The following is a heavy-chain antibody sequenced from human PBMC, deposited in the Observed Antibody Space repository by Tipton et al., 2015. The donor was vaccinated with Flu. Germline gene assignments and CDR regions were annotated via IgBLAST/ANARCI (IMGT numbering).Heavy chain of an antibody. D-gene: IGHD1-14*01. Sequence: QSGAEVKEPGSSVKVSCKTSGGTFGNYAINWVRQAPGQGLEWMGGIIPFIGTANYAQKFEGRVTISADRSTRTVYMELSSLRSDDTAVYFCATRTPTYGDAFNFWGQGTMVSVSS. CDR3: ATRTPTYGDAFNF. CDR1: GGTFGNYA. J-gene: IGHJ3*01. V-gene: IGHV1-69*06. CDR2: IIPFIGTA.